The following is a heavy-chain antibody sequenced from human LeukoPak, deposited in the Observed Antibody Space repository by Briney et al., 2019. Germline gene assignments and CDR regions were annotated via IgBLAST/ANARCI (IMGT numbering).Heavy chain of an antibody. CDR3: TRHDPPFFGVVIKSPFDF. J-gene: IGHJ4*02. Sequence: SETLSLTCTVSGGSISSRSYYWGWIRQPPGKGLEWIGSIYYSGSTYYNPSLKSRVTISVDTSKNQFSLKMTSVTAADTAVYYCTRHDPPFFGVVIKSPFDFWGQGTLVTVSS. CDR2: IYYSGST. CDR1: GGSISSRSYY. V-gene: IGHV4-39*01. D-gene: IGHD3-16*02.